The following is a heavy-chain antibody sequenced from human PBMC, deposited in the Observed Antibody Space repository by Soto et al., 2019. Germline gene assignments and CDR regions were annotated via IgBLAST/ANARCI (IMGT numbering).Heavy chain of an antibody. CDR3: AAELYLGGACCHFAH. D-gene: IGHD2-21*02. Sequence: SVKVSCKASGFRFAISAMQWGRQARGQRLEWIGWIIIGSGETKYAQNLQERLTITRDMSTNIVYMELNSLRSEDTAVYYCAAELYLGGACCHFAHWGQGALVTVSS. J-gene: IGHJ4*02. CDR1: GFRFAISA. CDR2: IIIGSGET. V-gene: IGHV1-58*02.